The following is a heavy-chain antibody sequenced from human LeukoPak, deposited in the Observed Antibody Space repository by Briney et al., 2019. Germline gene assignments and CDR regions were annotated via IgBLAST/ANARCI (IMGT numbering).Heavy chain of an antibody. CDR1: GYTFTGYY. Sequence: ASVKVSCKASGYTFTGYYMHWVRQAPGQGLEWMGWINPNSGGTNYAQKFQGRITMTRDTSISTAYMELSRLRSDDTAVYYCARDYDILTGENFDYWGQGTLVTVSS. J-gene: IGHJ4*02. CDR3: ARDYDILTGENFDY. CDR2: INPNSGGT. V-gene: IGHV1-2*02. D-gene: IGHD3-9*01.